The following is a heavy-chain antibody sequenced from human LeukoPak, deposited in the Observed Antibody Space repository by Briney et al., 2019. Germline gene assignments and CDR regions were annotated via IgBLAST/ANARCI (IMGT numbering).Heavy chain of an antibody. J-gene: IGHJ6*02. CDR2: FYPGDSDT. CDR1: GYSVTNYW. CDR3: AREGVMPYGMDV. D-gene: IGHD2-2*01. V-gene: IGHV5-51*01. Sequence: GESLKISCKGSGYSVTNYWTGWVRQMPGKGLGWIGFFYPGDSDTRYSPSFQGQVTISADKSISTAYLQWSSLKASDTAMYYCAREGVMPYGMDVWGQGTTVTVSS.